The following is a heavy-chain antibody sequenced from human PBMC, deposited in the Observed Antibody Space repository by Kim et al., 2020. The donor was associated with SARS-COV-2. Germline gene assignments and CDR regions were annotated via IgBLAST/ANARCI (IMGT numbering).Heavy chain of an antibody. D-gene: IGHD3-10*01. CDR1: GDTIKRSGHY. J-gene: IGHJ4*02. CDR3: AGRPPLDGFEEVLFPFDY. Sequence: SETLSLTCTVSGDTIKRSGHYWGWIRQPPGGGLEWIGTVHSTGSTFYNPSLRSRVTISLDMSKNQFSLKLSSVTAADTAVYYCAGRPPLDGFEEVLFPFDYWGQGTLVTVSS. V-gene: IGHV4-39*07. CDR2: VHSTGST.